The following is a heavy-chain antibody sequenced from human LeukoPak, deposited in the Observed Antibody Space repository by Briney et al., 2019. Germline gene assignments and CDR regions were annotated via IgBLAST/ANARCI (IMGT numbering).Heavy chain of an antibody. J-gene: IGHJ6*03. CDR2: MNPNSGNT. V-gene: IGHV1-8*01. D-gene: IGHD3-10*01. CDR1: GYTSTSYD. CDR3: ARGITVRGVIIFGVYYYMDV. Sequence: ASVKVSCKASGYTSTSYDINWVRQATGQGLEWMGWMNPNSGNTGYAQKFQGRVTMTRNTSISTAYMELSSLRSEDTAVYYCARGITVRGVIIFGVYYYMDVWGKGTTVTISS.